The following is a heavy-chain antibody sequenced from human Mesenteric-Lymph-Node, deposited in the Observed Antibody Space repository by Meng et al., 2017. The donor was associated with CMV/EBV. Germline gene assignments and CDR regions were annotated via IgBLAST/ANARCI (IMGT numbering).Heavy chain of an antibody. D-gene: IGHD6-25*01. Sequence: LSLTCAASGFTFSSYSMNWVRQAPGKGLEWVSYISSSGSTVYYADSVKGRFTVSRDNAGNSLYLQMNSLRAEDTAVYYCARDGIQRGFDAFDIWGQGTLVTVSS. V-gene: IGHV3-48*04. CDR3: ARDGIQRGFDAFDI. CDR1: GFTFSSYS. CDR2: ISSSGSTV. J-gene: IGHJ3*02.